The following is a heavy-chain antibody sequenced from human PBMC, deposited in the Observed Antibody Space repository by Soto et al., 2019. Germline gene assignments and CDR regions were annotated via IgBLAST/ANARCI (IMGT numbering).Heavy chain of an antibody. CDR3: AREGSWYNWNQAPDY. CDR1: GYSISSGYY. V-gene: IGHV4-38-2*02. J-gene: IGHJ4*02. Sequence: PSETLSLTCAVSGYSISSGYYWGWIRQPPGKGLEWIGSIYHSGSTYYNPSLKSRVTISVDTSKNQFPLKLSSVTAADTAVYYCAREGSWYNWNQAPDYWGQGTLVTVSS. D-gene: IGHD1-20*01. CDR2: IYHSGST.